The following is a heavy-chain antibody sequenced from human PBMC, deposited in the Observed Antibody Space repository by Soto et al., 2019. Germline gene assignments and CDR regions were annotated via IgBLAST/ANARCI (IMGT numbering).Heavy chain of an antibody. CDR3: ARVESGYSYPAY. V-gene: IGHV4-31*03. Sequence: SETLSLTCTVSGGSISSGGYYWSWKRQHPGKGLEWIGYIYYSGSTYYNPSLKSRVTISVDTSKNQFSLKLSSVTAADTAVYYCARVESGYSYPAYWGQGTLVTVSS. J-gene: IGHJ4*02. CDR1: GGSISSGGYY. CDR2: IYYSGST. D-gene: IGHD3-22*01.